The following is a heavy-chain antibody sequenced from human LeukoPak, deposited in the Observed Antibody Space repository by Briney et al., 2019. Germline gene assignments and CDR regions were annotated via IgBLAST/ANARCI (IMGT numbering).Heavy chain of an antibody. CDR3: ARDLWAVPAAILYNWFDP. D-gene: IGHD2-2*02. J-gene: IGHJ5*02. Sequence: PGGSLRLSCAACGFTFISYWMHWVRQAPGKGLVWVSRINSDGSSTSYADSVKGRFTISRDTAKNTLYLQMNSLRAEDTAVYYCARDLWAVPAAILYNWFDPWGQGTLVTVSS. V-gene: IGHV3-74*01. CDR1: GFTFISYW. CDR2: INSDGSST.